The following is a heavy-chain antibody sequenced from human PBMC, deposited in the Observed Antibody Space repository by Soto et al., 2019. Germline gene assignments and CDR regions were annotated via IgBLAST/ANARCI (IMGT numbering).Heavy chain of an antibody. Sequence: QVHLVQSGAEVKKPGASVKVSCKGSGYTFTSYGITWVRQAPGQELEWMGWISARNGDTDYAQKLQGRVTVTRDTSTSTAYMELRSLRSDDTAVYYCARGRYGDYWGQGALVTVSS. V-gene: IGHV1-18*01. CDR2: ISARNGDT. D-gene: IGHD1-1*01. CDR3: ARGRYGDY. J-gene: IGHJ4*02. CDR1: GYTFTSYG.